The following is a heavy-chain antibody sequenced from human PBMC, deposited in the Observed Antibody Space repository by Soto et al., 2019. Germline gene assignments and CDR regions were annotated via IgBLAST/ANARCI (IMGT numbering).Heavy chain of an antibody. D-gene: IGHD3-9*01. CDR1: GGTFSSYT. CDR2: IIPILGIA. CDR3: AREDILTGYPSDYYYYYYMDV. Sequence: ASVKVSCKASGGTFSSYTISWVRQAPGQGLEWMGRIIPILGIANYAQKFQGRVTITADKSTSTAYMELSSLRSEDTAVYYCAREDILTGYPSDYYYYYYMDVWGKGTTVTVSS. V-gene: IGHV1-69*04. J-gene: IGHJ6*03.